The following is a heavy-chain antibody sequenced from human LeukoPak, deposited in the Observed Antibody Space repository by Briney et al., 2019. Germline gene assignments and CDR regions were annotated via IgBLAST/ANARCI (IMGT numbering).Heavy chain of an antibody. CDR1: GFTFSSYG. V-gene: IGHV3-30*02. CDR3: AREIFWSGYFSNLHFDY. D-gene: IGHD3-3*01. J-gene: IGHJ4*02. CDR2: IRYDGSNK. Sequence: GGSLRLSCAASGFTFSSYGMHWVRQAPGKGLEWVAFIRYDGSNKYYADSVKGRFTISRDNAKNSLYLQMNSLRAEDTAVYYCAREIFWSGYFSNLHFDYWGRGTLVTVSS.